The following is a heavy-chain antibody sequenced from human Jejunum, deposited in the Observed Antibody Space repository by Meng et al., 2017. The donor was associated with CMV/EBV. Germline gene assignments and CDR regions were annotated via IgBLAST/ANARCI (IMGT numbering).Heavy chain of an antibody. J-gene: IGHJ3*01. CDR2: ISPYNGNT. D-gene: IGHD3-3*01. V-gene: IGHV1-18*01. CDR1: IYD. Sequence: IYDIPLVRQAPGQWLEWMGWISPYNGNTQSSQNLQGRVTMTTDTFPSTAYMELRSLTSDDTAVYYCARGRTRFLEWLPSDWFDFWGQGTMVTVSS. CDR3: ARGRTRFLEWLPSDWFDF.